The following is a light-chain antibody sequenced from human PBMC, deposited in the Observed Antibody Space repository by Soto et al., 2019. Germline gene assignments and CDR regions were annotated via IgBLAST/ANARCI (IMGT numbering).Light chain of an antibody. J-gene: IGKJ2*01. CDR3: QQCNSWPRT. CDR1: QSVSGN. CDR2: GAS. V-gene: IGKV3-15*01. Sequence: EIVMTQSPATLSVSPGERATLSCRASQSVSGNLAWYQHKPGQAPRLLIYGASTRATGIPARFSVSGSGTEFTLTISSLQSEDFAVYYCQQCNSWPRTFGQGTKLEIK.